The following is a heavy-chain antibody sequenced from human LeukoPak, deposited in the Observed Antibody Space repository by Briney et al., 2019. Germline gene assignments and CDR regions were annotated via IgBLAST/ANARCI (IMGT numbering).Heavy chain of an antibody. V-gene: IGHV3-21*01. CDR2: IDSSSRYI. CDR3: ARVGGPCTSTSCPPPDY. J-gene: IGHJ4*02. CDR1: GFTFSSYN. D-gene: IGHD2-2*01. Sequence: PGGSLRLSCAASGFTFSSYNMDWVRQAPGKGLEWVSFIDSSSRYIYQADSVKGRFTISRDNAKSSVFLQMNSLRAEDTAVYYCARVGGPCTSTSCPPPDYWGQGTLVTVSS.